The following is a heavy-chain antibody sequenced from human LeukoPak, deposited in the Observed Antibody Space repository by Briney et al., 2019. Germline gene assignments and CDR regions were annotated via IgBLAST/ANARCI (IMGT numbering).Heavy chain of an antibody. Sequence: SETLSLTCAVYGGSFSGYYWSWIRQPPGKGLEWIGEINHSGSTNYNPSLKSRVTISVDTSKNQFSLKLSSVTAADTAVYYCARVRIAARQIFGWFDPWGQGTLVTVSS. CDR2: INHSGST. J-gene: IGHJ5*02. D-gene: IGHD6-6*01. V-gene: IGHV4-34*01. CDR1: GGSFSGYY. CDR3: ARVRIAARQIFGWFDP.